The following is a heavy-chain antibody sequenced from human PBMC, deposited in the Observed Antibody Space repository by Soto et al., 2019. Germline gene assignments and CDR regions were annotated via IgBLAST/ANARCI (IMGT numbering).Heavy chain of an antibody. J-gene: IGHJ6*04. V-gene: IGHV3-15*01. CDR3: TTDNCSGGRCTGWDV. CDR2: IKSKRDGGAT. D-gene: IGHD2-15*01. CDR1: GFTFRNAW. Sequence: EVQLVESGGGLVKPGGSLRLSFSASGFTFRNAWMSLVRQAPGKGLEWVGRIKSKRDGGATDYAAPVKDRFTISRDDSKNTLYLQVSSLKTEDTAVYYCTTDNCSGGRCTGWDVWGKGTTVTVSS.